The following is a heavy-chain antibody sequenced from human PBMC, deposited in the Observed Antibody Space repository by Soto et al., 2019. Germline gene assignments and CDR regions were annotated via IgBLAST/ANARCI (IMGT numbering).Heavy chain of an antibody. CDR2: IYPGDSDT. D-gene: IGHD6-19*01. CDR3: ARHLRSGYYYYYGMDV. Sequence: PGESLKISCKGAGYPFPTYWSGWVRKMTGKGLEWMGIIYPGDSDTRYSPSFQGQVTISADKSISTAYLQWSSLKASDTAMYYCARHLRSGYYYYYGMDVWGQGTTVTVSS. V-gene: IGHV5-51*01. J-gene: IGHJ6*02. CDR1: GYPFPTYW.